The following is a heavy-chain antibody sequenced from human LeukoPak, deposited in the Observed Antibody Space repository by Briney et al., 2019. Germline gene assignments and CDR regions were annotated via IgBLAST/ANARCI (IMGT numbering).Heavy chain of an antibody. CDR2: ISYDGSNE. J-gene: IGHJ4*02. CDR3: ARCSRWLQLGNDY. V-gene: IGHV3-30*01. Sequence: GRSLRLSCVASGFTFSTYAMHWVRQAPGKGLEWVAVISYDGSNEYYADSVKGRFTISRDNSKNTLYLQMNSLRAEDTAVYYCARCSRWLQLGNDYWGQGTLVTVSS. CDR1: GFTFSTYA. D-gene: IGHD5-24*01.